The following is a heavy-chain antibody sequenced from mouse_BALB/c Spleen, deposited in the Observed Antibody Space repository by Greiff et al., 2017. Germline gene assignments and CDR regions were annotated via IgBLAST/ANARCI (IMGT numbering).Heavy chain of an antibody. V-gene: IGHV1S135*01. J-gene: IGHJ3*01. D-gene: IGHD4-1*01. Sequence: EVQLQQSGPELMKPGASVKISCKASGYSFTSFYMHWVQQSHGKSLEWIGYIDPFNGGTSYNQTFKGKATLTVDKSSSTAYMHLSSLTSEDSAVYYCGLTGTAWFAYWGQGTLVTVSA. CDR2: IDPFNGGT. CDR3: GLTGTAWFAY. CDR1: GYSFTSFY.